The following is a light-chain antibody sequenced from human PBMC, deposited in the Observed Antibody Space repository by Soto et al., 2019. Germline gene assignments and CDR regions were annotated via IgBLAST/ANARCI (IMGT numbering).Light chain of an antibody. CDR2: GAS. CDR1: QSVSSSY. V-gene: IGKV3-20*01. J-gene: IGKJ4*01. Sequence: PGGRRTITNKTSQSVSSSYLAWYQQKPDQAPRLLIYGASSRATGIPDRFSGSGFGSVFPLTISRLELGDCPVYYSQHYGSAPLCLGGGTKVDIK. CDR3: QHYGSAPLC.